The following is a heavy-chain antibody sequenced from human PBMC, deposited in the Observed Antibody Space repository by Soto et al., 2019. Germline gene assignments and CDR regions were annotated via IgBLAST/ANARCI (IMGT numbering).Heavy chain of an antibody. D-gene: IGHD3-10*01. J-gene: IGHJ4*02. CDR1: GYTFTSYG. CDR3: ARDPGTRSDY. CDR2: ISAYNGNT. V-gene: IGHV1-18*01. Sequence: QVQLVQSGAEVKKPGASVKVSCKASGYTFTSYGITWVRQAPGQGLEWMGWISAYNGNTDYAQKLQGRVTMTTNTAMRTDYMEWRSLRPDKTAVYYCARDPGTRSDYWGQGTLVTVSS.